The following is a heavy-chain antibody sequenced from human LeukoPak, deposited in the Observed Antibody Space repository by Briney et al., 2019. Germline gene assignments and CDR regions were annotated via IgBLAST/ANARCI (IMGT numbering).Heavy chain of an antibody. J-gene: IGHJ5*02. V-gene: IGHV3-23*01. CDR3: AKGLGYCSSTSCYLARQTNWFDP. CDR2: ISGSGGST. D-gene: IGHD2-2*01. CDR1: GFTFSSYA. Sequence: GGSLRLSCAASGFTFSSYAMSWVRQAPGKGLEWVSAISGSGGSTYCADSVKGRFTISRDNSKNTLYLQMNSLRAEDTAVYYCAKGLGYCSSTSCYLARQTNWFDPWGQGTLVTVSS.